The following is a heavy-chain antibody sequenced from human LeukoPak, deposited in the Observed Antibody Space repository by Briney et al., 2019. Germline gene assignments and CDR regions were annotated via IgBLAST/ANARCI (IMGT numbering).Heavy chain of an antibody. V-gene: IGHV4-4*08. D-gene: IGHD3-22*01. J-gene: IGHJ3*02. CDR3: ARETDYYDSSGYFRI. Sequence: SETLSLTCTVSGGSISSYYWSWIRQPPGKGLEWIGRIYTGGSTNYNPSLKSRVTISVDTSKNQFSLKLSSVTAADTAVYYCARETDYYDSSGYFRIWGQGTMVTVSS. CDR1: GGSISSYY. CDR2: IYTGGST.